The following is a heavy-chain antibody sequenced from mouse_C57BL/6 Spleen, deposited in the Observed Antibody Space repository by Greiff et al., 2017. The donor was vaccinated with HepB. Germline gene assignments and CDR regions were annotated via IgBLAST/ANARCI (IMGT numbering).Heavy chain of an antibody. J-gene: IGHJ4*01. D-gene: IGHD1-1*01. CDR2: IYPGGGYT. Sequence: QVQLQQSGAELVRPGTSVKMSCKASGYTFTNYWIGWAKQRPGHGLEWIGDIYPGGGYTNYNEKFKGKATLTADKSSSTAYMQFSSLTSEDSAIYYWALHYYGSSLYAMDYGGQGTSATVPS. CDR1: GYTFTNYW. V-gene: IGHV1-63*01. CDR3: ALHYYGSSLYAMDY.